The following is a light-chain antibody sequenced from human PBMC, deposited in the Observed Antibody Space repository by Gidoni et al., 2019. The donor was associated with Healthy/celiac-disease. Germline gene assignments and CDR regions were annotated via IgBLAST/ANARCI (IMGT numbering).Light chain of an antibody. V-gene: IGLV1-47*01. CDR2: RNN. CDR3: AAWDDRLSGVV. J-gene: IGLJ2*01. Sequence: PMLLIYRNNQRPSGVPDRFSGSKSGTSTSLAISGLRSEDEADYYCAAWDDRLSGVVFGGGTKLTVL.